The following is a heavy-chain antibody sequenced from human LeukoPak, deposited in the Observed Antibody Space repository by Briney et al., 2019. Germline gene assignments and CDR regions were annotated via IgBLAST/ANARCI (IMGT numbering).Heavy chain of an antibody. CDR2: INSDGSWT. J-gene: IGHJ4*02. D-gene: IGHD2/OR15-2a*01. Sequence: GGSLRLSCLTSGFTFSTNAMSWVRQAPGKGLVWVSHINSDGSWTSYADSVKGRFTISKDNAKNTVYLQMNSLRAEDTAVYYCVSFYETYWGRGTLVTVSS. V-gene: IGHV3-74*01. CDR3: VSFYETY. CDR1: GFTFSTNA.